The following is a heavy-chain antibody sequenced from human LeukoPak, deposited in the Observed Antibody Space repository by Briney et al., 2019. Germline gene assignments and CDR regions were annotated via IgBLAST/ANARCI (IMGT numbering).Heavy chain of an antibody. CDR1: GGSISSYY. V-gene: IGHV4-4*07. CDR3: ARSSSRWYAGWFDP. D-gene: IGHD6-13*01. Sequence: SETLSLTCTVSGGSISSYYWSWIRQPAGKGLEWIGRIYTSGSTNYDPSLKSRVTMSVDTSKNQFSLKLSSVTAADTAVYYCARSSSRWYAGWFDPWGQGTLVTVSS. J-gene: IGHJ5*02. CDR2: IYTSGST.